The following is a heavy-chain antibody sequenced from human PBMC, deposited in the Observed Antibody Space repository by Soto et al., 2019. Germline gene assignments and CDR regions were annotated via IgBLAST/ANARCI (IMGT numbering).Heavy chain of an antibody. D-gene: IGHD3-22*01. Sequence: QVQLVQSGAEVKKPGASVKVSCKASSYTFTSFGIIWVRQAPGQGLEWMGWISAYNGNTNYAQRVQGRVTMSTDTSTSTAYMELRSLRSDDTAVYYCARGGHDSSADALDFWGQWTMVTVSS. CDR3: ARGGHDSSADALDF. J-gene: IGHJ3*01. CDR1: SYTFTSFG. CDR2: ISAYNGNT. V-gene: IGHV1-18*01.